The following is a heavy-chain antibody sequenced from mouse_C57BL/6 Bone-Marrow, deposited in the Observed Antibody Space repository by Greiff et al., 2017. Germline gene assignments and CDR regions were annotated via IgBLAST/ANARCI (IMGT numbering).Heavy chain of an antibody. V-gene: IGHV5-4*01. D-gene: IGHD1-1*01. CDR2: ISDGGSYT. CDR3: ARDSDYGRSGDY. CDR1: GFTFSSYA. J-gene: IGHJ2*01. Sequence: EVNVVESGGGLVKPGGSLKLSCAASGFTFSSYAMSWVRQTPEKRLEWVATISDGGSYTYYPDNVKGRFTISRDNAKNNLYLQMSHLKSEDTAMYYCARDSDYGRSGDYGGQGTTLTVSS.